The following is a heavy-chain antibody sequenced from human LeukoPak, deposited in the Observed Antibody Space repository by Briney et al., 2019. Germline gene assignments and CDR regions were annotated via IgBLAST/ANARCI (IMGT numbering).Heavy chain of an antibody. CDR1: GFTFSNAW. CDR2: ISSSSSYT. D-gene: IGHD3-10*01. CDR3: ARGQRITMVRGVIPDAFDI. Sequence: GGSLRLSCAASGFTFSNAWMSWVRQAPGKGLEWVSYISSSSSYTNYADSVKGRFTISRDNAKNSLYLQMNSLRAEDTAVYYCARGQRITMVRGVIPDAFDIWGQGTMVTVSS. J-gene: IGHJ3*02. V-gene: IGHV3-11*06.